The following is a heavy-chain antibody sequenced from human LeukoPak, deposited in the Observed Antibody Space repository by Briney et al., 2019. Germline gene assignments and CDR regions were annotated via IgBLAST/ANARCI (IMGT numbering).Heavy chain of an antibody. D-gene: IGHD6-13*01. CDR3: ARTSLSSSSWFPLDY. Sequence: ASVKVSCKASGYIFTGYYMHWVRQAPGQGLEWMGIINPSGGSTSYAQKFQGRVTMTRDTSTSTVYMELSSLRSEDTAVYYCARTSLSSSSWFPLDYWGQGTLVTVSS. CDR2: INPSGGST. J-gene: IGHJ4*02. V-gene: IGHV1-46*01. CDR1: GYIFTGYY.